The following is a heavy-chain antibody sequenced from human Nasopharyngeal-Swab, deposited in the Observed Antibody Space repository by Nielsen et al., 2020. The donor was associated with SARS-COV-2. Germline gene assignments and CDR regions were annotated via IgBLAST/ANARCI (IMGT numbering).Heavy chain of an antibody. CDR3: ARDGLDYDFWSAYFMDV. D-gene: IGHD3-3*01. Sequence: GESLPISCAASGFTFSNYNMNWVRRAPGKGLEWVSSISSSSTYIYYADSVKGRFTISRDNTKNSLSLQMNSLRAEDTAVYYCARDGLDYDFWSAYFMDVWGQGTTVTVSS. CDR2: ISSSSTYI. J-gene: IGHJ6*02. CDR1: GFTFSNYN. V-gene: IGHV3-21*01.